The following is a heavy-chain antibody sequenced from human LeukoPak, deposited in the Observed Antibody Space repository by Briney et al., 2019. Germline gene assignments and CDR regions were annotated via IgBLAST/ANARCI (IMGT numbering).Heavy chain of an antibody. CDR2: VYYTGGT. Sequence: SETLSLTCTVSGGSMSSYTHYWGWIRQPPGKGLEWIATVYYTGGTYYNPSLKRRVTISINTSRNHFSLTLTSVIAEETAMNYCVSNSSSSPWFDPWGQGTLVTVSS. CDR3: VSNSSSSPWFDP. CDR1: GGSMSSYTHY. V-gene: IGHV4-39*02. J-gene: IGHJ5*02. D-gene: IGHD6-6*01.